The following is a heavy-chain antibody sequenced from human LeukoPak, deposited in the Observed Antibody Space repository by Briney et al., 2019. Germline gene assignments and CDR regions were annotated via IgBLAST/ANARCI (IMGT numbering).Heavy chain of an antibody. CDR3: ASPIITKGPDAFDI. J-gene: IGHJ3*02. CDR1: GFTVSSNY. CDR2: IYSGGST. Sequence: GGSLRLSCAASGFTVSSNYMSWVRQAPGKGLVWVSVIYSGGSTYYADSVKGRFTISRHNSKNRLYLQMNSLRAEDTAVYYCASPIITKGPDAFDIWGQGTMVTVSS. D-gene: IGHD3-22*01. V-gene: IGHV3-53*04.